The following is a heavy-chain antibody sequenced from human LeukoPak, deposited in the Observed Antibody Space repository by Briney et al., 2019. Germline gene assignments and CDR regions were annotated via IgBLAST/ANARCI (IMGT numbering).Heavy chain of an antibody. V-gene: IGHV3-7*01. J-gene: IGHJ3*02. CDR2: IKQDGSEK. CDR1: GFTFSSYW. D-gene: IGHD6-13*01. Sequence: GGSLRLSCAASGFTFSSYWMSWVRQAPGKGLEGVANIKQDGSEKYYVDSVKGRFTISRDNAKNSLYLQMNSLRAEDTAVYYCARERGIALFDIWGQGTMVTVSS. CDR3: ARERGIALFDI.